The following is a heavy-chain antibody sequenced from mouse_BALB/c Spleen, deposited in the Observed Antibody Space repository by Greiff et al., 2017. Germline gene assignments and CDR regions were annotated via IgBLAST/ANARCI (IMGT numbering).Heavy chain of an antibody. V-gene: IGHV2-9*02. CDR2: IWAGGST. Sequence: VQLVESGPGLVAPSQSLSITCTVSGFSLTSYGVHWVRQPPGKGLEWLGVIWAGGSTNYNSALMSRLSISKDNSKSQVFLKMNSLQTDDTAMYYCARGHFSYAMDYWGQGTSVTVSS. CDR3: ARGHFSYAMDY. CDR1: GFSLTSYG. J-gene: IGHJ4*01. D-gene: IGHD1-2*01.